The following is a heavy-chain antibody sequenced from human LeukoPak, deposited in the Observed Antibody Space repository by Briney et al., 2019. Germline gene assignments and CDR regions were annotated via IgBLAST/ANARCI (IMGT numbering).Heavy chain of an antibody. Sequence: GGSLRLSCAASGFTFSSYEMNWVRQAPGKGLEWVSYISSSGSTIYYADSVKGRFTISRDNSKNTLYLQMNSLRAEDTAVYYCAKEASERYFDWLYFDYWGQGTLVTVSS. CDR2: ISSSGSTI. D-gene: IGHD3-9*01. J-gene: IGHJ4*02. V-gene: IGHV3-48*03. CDR1: GFTFSSYE. CDR3: AKEASERYFDWLYFDY.